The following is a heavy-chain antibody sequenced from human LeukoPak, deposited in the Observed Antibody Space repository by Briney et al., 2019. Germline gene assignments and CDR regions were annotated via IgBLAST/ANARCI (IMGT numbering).Heavy chain of an antibody. CDR1: GFTFSSYA. D-gene: IGHD5-18*01. CDR2: ISYDGNDK. CDR3: ARDRDTAMGL. V-gene: IGHV3-30-3*01. J-gene: IGHJ4*02. Sequence: GGSLRLSCAAAGFTFSSYAMHWVRQAPGKGLEWVAIISYDGNDKYYTDSVKGRFTISRDKSKNTLYLQMNSLRAEDTAVYYCARDRDTAMGLWGQGTLVTVSS.